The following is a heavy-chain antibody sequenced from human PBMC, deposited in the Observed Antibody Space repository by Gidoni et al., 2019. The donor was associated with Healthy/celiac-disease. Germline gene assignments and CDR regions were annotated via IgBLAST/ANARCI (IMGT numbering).Heavy chain of an antibody. CDR2: ISWKSGSI. D-gene: IGHD4-17*01. Sequence: EVQLVESGGGLVQPGRSLRLSCAASGFTFDDYAMHWVRHAPGKGLEWVSGISWKSGSIGYADSVKGRFTISRDDAKNSLYLQMNSLRAEDTALDYCAKGLYYGDHSEGSVDYWGQGTLVTVSS. V-gene: IGHV3-9*01. CDR3: AKGLYYGDHSEGSVDY. CDR1: GFTFDDYA. J-gene: IGHJ4*02.